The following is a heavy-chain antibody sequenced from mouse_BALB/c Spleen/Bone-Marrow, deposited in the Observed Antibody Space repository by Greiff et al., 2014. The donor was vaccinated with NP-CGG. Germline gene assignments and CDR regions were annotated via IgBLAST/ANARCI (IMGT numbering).Heavy chain of an antibody. J-gene: IGHJ3*01. CDR3: ASYYRYDRRFAY. CDR1: GFNIKDTY. Sequence: EVQLQQSGAELVKPGASVKLSCTASGFNIKDTYMHWVKQRPEQGLEWIGRIDPANGNTKYDPKFQGKATITADTSSNTAYLQLSSLTSEDTAVYYCASYYRYDRRFAYWGQRTLVTVSA. V-gene: IGHV14-3*02. D-gene: IGHD2-14*01. CDR2: IDPANGNT.